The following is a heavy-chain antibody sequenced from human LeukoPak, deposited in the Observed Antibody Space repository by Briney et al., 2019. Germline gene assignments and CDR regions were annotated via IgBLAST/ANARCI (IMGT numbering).Heavy chain of an antibody. CDR3: ARGYSGSYYRFDP. V-gene: IGHV1-69*04. Sequence: GASVTVSCMASGGTFSSYAISWVRQAPGQGLEWMGRIIPILGIANYAQRFQGRVTITADKSTSTAYMELSSLRSEDTAVYYCARGYSGSYYRFDPWGQGTLVTVSS. D-gene: IGHD1-26*01. J-gene: IGHJ5*02. CDR2: IIPILGIA. CDR1: GGTFSSYA.